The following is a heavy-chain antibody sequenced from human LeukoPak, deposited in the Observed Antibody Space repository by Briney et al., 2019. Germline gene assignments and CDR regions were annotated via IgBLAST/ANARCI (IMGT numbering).Heavy chain of an antibody. V-gene: IGHV1-2*02. D-gene: IGHD2-15*01. CDR3: ARAVVVANNWFDP. Sequence: ASVKVSCKASGYTFTGYYMHWVRQAPGQGLEWMGWINPNSGGTNYAQKFQGRVTMTRDTSISTAYMELSRLRSDDTAVYYCARAVVVANNWFDPCGQGTLVTVSS. J-gene: IGHJ5*02. CDR2: INPNSGGT. CDR1: GYTFTGYY.